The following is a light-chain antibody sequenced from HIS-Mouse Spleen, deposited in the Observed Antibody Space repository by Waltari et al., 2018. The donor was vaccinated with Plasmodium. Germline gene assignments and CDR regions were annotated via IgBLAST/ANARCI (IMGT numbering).Light chain of an antibody. Sequence: EVVMTKSLATLSVSPGERATLSCRASQSVSSNLAWYQQKPGQAPRLLIYGASTRATGIPARFSGSGSGTEFTLTISSLQSEDFAVYYCQQYNNWSFTFGPGTKVDIK. CDR1: QSVSSN. CDR3: QQYNNWSFT. J-gene: IGKJ3*01. CDR2: GAS. V-gene: IGKV3-15*01.